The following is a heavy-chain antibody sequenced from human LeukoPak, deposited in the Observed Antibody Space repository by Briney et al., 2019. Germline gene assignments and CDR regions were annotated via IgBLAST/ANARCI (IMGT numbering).Heavy chain of an antibody. CDR3: ARRFVVVPAAIWFDP. J-gene: IGHJ5*02. CDR1: GGSFSGYY. Sequence: PSETLSLTCAVYGGSFSGYYWSWIRQPPGKGLEWIGEINHSGSTNYNPSLKSRVTISVDTSKNQFSLKLSSVTAADTAVYYCARRFVVVPAAIWFDPWGQGTLVTVSS. D-gene: IGHD2-2*01. V-gene: IGHV4-34*01. CDR2: INHSGST.